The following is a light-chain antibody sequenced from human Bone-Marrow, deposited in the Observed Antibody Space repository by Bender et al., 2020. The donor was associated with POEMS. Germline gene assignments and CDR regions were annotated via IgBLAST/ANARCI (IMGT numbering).Light chain of an antibody. CDR1: GGSIGAYY. J-gene: IGLJ1*01. V-gene: IGLV6-57*03. CDR2: DDD. Sequence: NFILTQPHSVSESPGETVTISCTRSGGSIGAYYVQWYQHVPGSAPRIVIYDDDRRPSGVPNRFSGSIDSSSNSASLTISGLTAEDEADYFCQSYDSNYNYVFGTGTTVTVL. CDR3: QSYDSNYNYV.